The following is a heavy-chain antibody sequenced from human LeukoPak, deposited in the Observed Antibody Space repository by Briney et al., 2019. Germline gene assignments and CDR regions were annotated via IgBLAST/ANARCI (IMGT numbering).Heavy chain of an antibody. J-gene: IGHJ4*02. D-gene: IGHD3-9*01. CDR1: GYTFTSYG. V-gene: IGHV1-18*01. Sequence: GASVKVSCKASGYTFTSYGISWVRQAPGQGLEWMGWISAYNGNTNYAQKLQGRVTMTTDTSTSTAYMELRSLRSDDTAVYYCARARTDYDILTGYPHWGQGTLVTVSS. CDR3: ARARTDYDILTGYPH. CDR2: ISAYNGNT.